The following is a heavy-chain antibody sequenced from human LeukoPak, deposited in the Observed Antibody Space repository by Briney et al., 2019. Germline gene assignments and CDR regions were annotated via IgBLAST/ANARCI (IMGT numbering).Heavy chain of an antibody. CDR3: ARSRDYYDSSGYSSNFDY. CDR2: ISAYNGNT. D-gene: IGHD3-22*01. V-gene: IGHV1-18*01. Sequence: ASVKVSCKASGYTFTSYGISWVRQAPGQGLEWMGRISAYNGNTNYAQKLQGRVTMTTDTSTSTAYMELRSLRSDDTAVYYCARSRDYYDSSGYSSNFDYWGQGTLVTVSS. J-gene: IGHJ4*02. CDR1: GYTFTSYG.